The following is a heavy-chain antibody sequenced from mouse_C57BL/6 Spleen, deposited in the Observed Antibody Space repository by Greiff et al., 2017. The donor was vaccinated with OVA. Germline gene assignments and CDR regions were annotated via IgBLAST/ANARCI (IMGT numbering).Heavy chain of an antibody. Sequence: QVQLQQPGAELVKPGASVKLSCKASGYTFTSYWMQWVKQRPGQGLEWIGEIDPSDSYTNYNQKFKGKATLTVDTSSSTAYMQLSSLTAEDSAVYYCARDTTRGFAYWGQGTLVTVSA. CDR1: GYTFTSYW. CDR2: IDPSDSYT. V-gene: IGHV1-50*01. J-gene: IGHJ3*01. D-gene: IGHD1-1*01. CDR3: ARDTTRGFAY.